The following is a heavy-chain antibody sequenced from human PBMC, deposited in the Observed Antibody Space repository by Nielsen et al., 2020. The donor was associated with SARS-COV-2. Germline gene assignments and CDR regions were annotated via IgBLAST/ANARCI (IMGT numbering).Heavy chain of an antibody. Sequence: GGSLRLSCTGSGFTFGDFAMSWFRQAPGKGLEWVSYISRSGSIIQHADSVKGRFTISRDNAKNSLHLQMDNLRVEDTAVYYCAGPASWGQGTLVTVSS. CDR3: AGPAS. CDR1: GFTFGDFA. CDR2: ISRSGSII. J-gene: IGHJ5*02. V-gene: IGHV3-11*01. D-gene: IGHD2-2*01.